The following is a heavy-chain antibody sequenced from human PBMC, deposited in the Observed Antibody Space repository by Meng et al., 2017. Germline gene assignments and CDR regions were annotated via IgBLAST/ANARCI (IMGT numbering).Heavy chain of an antibody. CDR2: ISSSSSYI. V-gene: IGHV3-21*01. CDR1: RFTFSSYS. CDR3: ARAKRGDGYNLPTRP. J-gene: IGHJ5*02. Sequence: GELVESGGGLVQPGGSLSLSCAASRFTFSSYSMNWVRQAPGKGLEWVSSISSSSSYIYYADSVKGRFTISRDNAKNSLYLQMNSLRAEDTAVYYCARAKRGDGYNLPTRPWGQGTLVTVSS. D-gene: IGHD5-24*01.